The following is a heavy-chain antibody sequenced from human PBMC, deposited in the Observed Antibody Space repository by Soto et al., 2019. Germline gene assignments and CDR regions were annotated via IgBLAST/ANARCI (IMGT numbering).Heavy chain of an antibody. V-gene: IGHV3-74*01. J-gene: IGHJ5*02. CDR1: GFTFSTYW. D-gene: IGHD6-19*01. CDR2: INSDGSST. Sequence: EVQLVESGGGLVQPGGSLRLSCAASGFTFSTYWMHWVRQAPGKGLVWVSRINSDGSSTSYADSVKGRFTISRDNAKNTLYLQMNSLRVEDTAVYYCARAAVAGTVWFDPWGQGTLVTVSS. CDR3: ARAAVAGTVWFDP.